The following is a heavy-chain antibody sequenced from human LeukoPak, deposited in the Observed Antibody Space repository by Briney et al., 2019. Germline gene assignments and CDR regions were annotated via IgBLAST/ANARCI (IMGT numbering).Heavy chain of an antibody. CDR1: RSTFSSYA. D-gene: IGHD3-10*01. CDR3: AKDRAADSGTRRGIDY. V-gene: IGHV3-23*01. CDR2: ISGSGGTT. J-gene: IGHJ4*02. Sequence: PGGSLRLSCAASRSTFSSYAMSWVRQAPGKGLEWVSAISGSGGTTYYADSVKGRFTISRDTSKNTLYLQMNSLRAEDTAVYYCAKDRAADSGTRRGIDYWGQGTLVTASS.